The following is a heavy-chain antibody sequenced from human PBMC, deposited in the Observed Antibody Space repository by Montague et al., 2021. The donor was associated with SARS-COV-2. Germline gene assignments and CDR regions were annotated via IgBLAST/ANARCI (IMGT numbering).Heavy chain of an antibody. J-gene: IGHJ6*02. CDR2: ITYSGST. D-gene: IGHD4-11*01. CDR3: ARHLSVTTVTSHMYHYAMDV. Sequence: SETLSLTCSVSGDSISNYSWSWIRQSPGKGLEWIGCITYSGSTNYNPSPTSRVTISVETSKNKDSLKLTSVTAADTAVYYCARHLSVTTVTSHMYHYAMDVWGQGTTVTVSS. V-gene: IGHV4-59*08. CDR1: GDSISNYS.